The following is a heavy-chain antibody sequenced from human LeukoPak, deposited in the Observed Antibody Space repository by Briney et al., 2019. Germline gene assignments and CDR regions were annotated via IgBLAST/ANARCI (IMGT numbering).Heavy chain of an antibody. Sequence: PGGSLRLSCAASGFTFSSYSMNWVRQAPGKGLEWVSYISSSSSTIYYADSVKGRFTISRDNAKNSLYLQMNRLRAEDTAVYYCAKGSRGSCSRTYCYPFDYWGQGTLVTVSS. D-gene: IGHD2-2*01. CDR3: AKGSRGSCSRTYCYPFDY. CDR2: ISSSSSTI. V-gene: IGHV3-48*01. J-gene: IGHJ4*02. CDR1: GFTFSSYS.